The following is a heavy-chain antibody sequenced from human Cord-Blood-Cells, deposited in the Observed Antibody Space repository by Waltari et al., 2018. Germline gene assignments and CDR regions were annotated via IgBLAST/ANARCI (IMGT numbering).Heavy chain of an antibody. V-gene: IGHV4-39*01. J-gene: IGHJ4*02. CDR3: ARQPPIAASPTEAYFDY. CDR1: GGSISSSSYY. CDR2: YYYSGST. D-gene: IGHD6-25*01. Sequence: QLQLQESGPGLVKPSETLSLTCTVSGGSISSSSYYWGWIRQPPGKGLEWIGGYYYSGSTYHNPSRKSRVTISGEPSKNQFPLKLGSVTPADTAVYYWARQPPIAASPTEAYFDYWGQGTLVTVSS.